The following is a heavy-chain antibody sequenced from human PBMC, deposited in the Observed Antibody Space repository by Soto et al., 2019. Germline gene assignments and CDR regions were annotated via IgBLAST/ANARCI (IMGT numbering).Heavy chain of an antibody. CDR2: INAGNGNT. CDR1: GFTFTSYA. Sequence: ASVKVSCKASGFTFTSYAMHWVRQAPGQRLEWMGWINAGNGNTKYSQKFQGRVTITRDTSASTAYMELSSLRSEDTAVYYCARDVKRLWPTPNFDYWGQGSLVTVPQ. V-gene: IGHV1-3*01. CDR3: ARDVKRLWPTPNFDY. D-gene: IGHD1-1*01. J-gene: IGHJ4*02.